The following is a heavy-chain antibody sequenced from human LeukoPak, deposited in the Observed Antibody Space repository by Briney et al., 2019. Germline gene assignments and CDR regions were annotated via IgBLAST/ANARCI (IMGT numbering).Heavy chain of an antibody. CDR2: IIPMVRRV. CDR1: GGTFSSYA. V-gene: IGHV1-69*04. CDR3: ARDLLPRAASDM. Sequence: GASVKVSCKASGGTFSSYAISWVRQAPGQGPEWLGRIIPMVRRVTYAERFQDRVTITADKATTTVYMDLRSLTSDDTAVYFCARDLLPRAASDMWGQGTMVTISS. J-gene: IGHJ3*02. D-gene: IGHD2-15*01.